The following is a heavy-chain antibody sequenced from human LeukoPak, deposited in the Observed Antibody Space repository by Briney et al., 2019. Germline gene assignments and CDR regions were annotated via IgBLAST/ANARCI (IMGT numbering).Heavy chain of an antibody. CDR3: AKDALIGYYGSGTDY. Sequence: GGSLRLSCAASGFTFSSYGMHWVRQAPGKGLEWVAFIRYDGSNKYYADSVKGRFTISRDNSKNTLYLQMNSLRAEDTAVYYCAKDALIGYYGSGTDYWGQGTLVTVSS. J-gene: IGHJ4*02. CDR2: IRYDGSNK. V-gene: IGHV3-30*02. D-gene: IGHD3-10*01. CDR1: GFTFSSYG.